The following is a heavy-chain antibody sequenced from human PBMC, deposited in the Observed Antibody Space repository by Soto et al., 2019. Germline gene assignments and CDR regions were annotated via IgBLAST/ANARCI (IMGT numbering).Heavy chain of an antibody. V-gene: IGHV4-34*01. Sequence: QVQLQQWGAGLLKPSETLSLTCAVYGGSFSGYYWSWIRQPPGKGLEWIGEINHSGSTNYNPSLKRRVTISVDTSKNQFSLKLSSVTAADTAVYYCARGVYGSGSYYNGWGQGTLVTVSS. CDR1: GGSFSGYY. CDR2: INHSGST. D-gene: IGHD3-10*01. J-gene: IGHJ4*02. CDR3: ARGVYGSGSYYNG.